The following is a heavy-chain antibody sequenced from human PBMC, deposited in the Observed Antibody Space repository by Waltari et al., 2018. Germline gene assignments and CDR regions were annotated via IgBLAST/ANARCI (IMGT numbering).Heavy chain of an antibody. D-gene: IGHD2-21*01. CDR1: GGSISSYY. CDR2: LYYSGST. Sequence: QVQLQESGPGLVKPSETLSLTCTVSGGSISSYYWSWIRQPPGKGLEWIGYLYYSGSTNYNPSLKSRVTISVDTSKNQFSLKLSSVTAADTAVYYCARYCGGDCYSQQYFQHWGQGTLVTVSS. V-gene: IGHV4-59*01. CDR3: ARYCGGDCYSQQYFQH. J-gene: IGHJ1*01.